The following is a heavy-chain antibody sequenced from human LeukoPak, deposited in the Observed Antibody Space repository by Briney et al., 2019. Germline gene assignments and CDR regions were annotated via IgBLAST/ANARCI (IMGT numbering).Heavy chain of an antibody. V-gene: IGHV1-2*02. J-gene: IGHJ4*02. Sequence: ASVKVSCKASGYTFTGYYMHWVRQAPGQGLEWMGWINPNSGGTNYAQKFQGRVIMTRDTSISTAYMELSRLRSDDTAVYYCARLPYYYDSSGYSRRVDYWGQGTLVTVSS. CDR1: GYTFTGYY. CDR3: ARLPYYYDSSGYSRRVDY. D-gene: IGHD3-22*01. CDR2: INPNSGGT.